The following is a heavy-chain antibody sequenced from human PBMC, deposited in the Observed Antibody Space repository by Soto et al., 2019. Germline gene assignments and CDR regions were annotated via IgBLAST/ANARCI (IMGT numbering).Heavy chain of an antibody. CDR3: ARHCLPGGYDWCYYGMDV. D-gene: IGHD5-12*01. CDR1: GYSFTSYW. V-gene: IGHV5-10-1*01. J-gene: IGHJ6*02. Sequence: GESLKISCKGSGYSFTSYWISWVRQMPGKGLEWMGRIDPSDSYTNYSPSFQGHVTISADKSISTAYLQWSSLKASDTAMYYCARHCLPGGYDWCYYGMDVWGQGTTVTVSS. CDR2: IDPSDSYT.